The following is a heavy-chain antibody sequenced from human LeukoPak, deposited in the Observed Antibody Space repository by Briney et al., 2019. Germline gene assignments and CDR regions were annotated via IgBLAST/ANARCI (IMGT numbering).Heavy chain of an antibody. V-gene: IGHV3-49*04. CDR1: GVAVNSYF. CDR2: IRSKAYGGTT. Sequence: GGSLRLSCAVAGVAVNSYFMSWVRQAPGKGLEWVGFIRSKAYGGTTEYAASVKGRFTISRDDSKSIAYLQMNSLKTEDTAVYYCTRQGVSSGWHYYYYMDVWGKGTTVTVSS. D-gene: IGHD6-19*01. J-gene: IGHJ6*03. CDR3: TRQGVSSGWHYYYYMDV.